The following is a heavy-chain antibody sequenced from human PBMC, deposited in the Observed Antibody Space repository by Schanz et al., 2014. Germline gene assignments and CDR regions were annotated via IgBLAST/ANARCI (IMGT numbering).Heavy chain of an antibody. J-gene: IGHJ4*02. D-gene: IGHD3-10*01. CDR1: GFTASSDH. Sequence: EVPLVESGGGFVQPGGSLGLSCVVSGFTASSDHMSWVPQAPGKGLEWVSTIYASGATYYADSVKRRFTISRDISKNTLHLQVTSLRAEDTAIYYCARDGNYYGSRNYYKTPYYFDYWGQGTLVTVSS. V-gene: IGHV3-66*01. CDR3: ARDGNYYGSRNYYKTPYYFDY. CDR2: IYASGAT.